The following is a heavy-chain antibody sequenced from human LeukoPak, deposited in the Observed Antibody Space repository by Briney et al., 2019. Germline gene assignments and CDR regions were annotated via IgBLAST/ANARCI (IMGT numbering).Heavy chain of an antibody. D-gene: IGHD3-9*01. Sequence: ASVKVSCKASGYTFTSYGINWVRQATGQGLEWMGWMNPNSGNTGYAQKFQGRVTMTRNTSISTAYMELSSLRSEDTAVYYCARGLLLRYFDWLLYYNWFDPWGQGTLVTVSS. J-gene: IGHJ5*02. CDR1: GYTFTSYG. CDR2: MNPNSGNT. CDR3: ARGLLLRYFDWLLYYNWFDP. V-gene: IGHV1-8*02.